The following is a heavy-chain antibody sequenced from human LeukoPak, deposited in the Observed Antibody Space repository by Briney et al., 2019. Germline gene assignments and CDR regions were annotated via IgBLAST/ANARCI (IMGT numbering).Heavy chain of an antibody. CDR3: ARATRGVTPPRRRYAFDI. V-gene: IGHV4-34*01. J-gene: IGHJ3*02. Sequence: SETLSLTCAVYGGSFSGYYWSWIRQPPGKGLEWIGYINHSGSTNYNPALKSRVTISVDTSKNQFSLKLSSVTAADTAVYYCARATRGVTPPRRRYAFDIWGQGTMVTVSS. D-gene: IGHD3-10*01. CDR2: INHSGST. CDR1: GGSFSGYY.